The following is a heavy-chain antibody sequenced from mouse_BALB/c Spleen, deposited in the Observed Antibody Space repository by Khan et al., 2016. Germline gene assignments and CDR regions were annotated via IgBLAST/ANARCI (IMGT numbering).Heavy chain of an antibody. CDR3: AREGWLVGYFDY. CDR2: INPRSDYT. J-gene: IGHJ2*01. Sequence: VQLQESGAELARPGASVKMSCKASGYTFTGYTMFWIKQRPGQGLEWIGYINPRSDYTDYNQKFKDKATLTADKSSSSAYMPLNSLTSEDSAVYYCAREGWLVGYFDYWGQGTTLTVSS. CDR1: GYTFTGYT. V-gene: IGHV1-4*01. D-gene: IGHD2-3*01.